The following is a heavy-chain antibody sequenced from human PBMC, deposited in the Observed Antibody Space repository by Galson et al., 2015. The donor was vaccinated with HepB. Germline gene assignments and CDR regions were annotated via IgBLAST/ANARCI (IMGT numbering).Heavy chain of an antibody. D-gene: IGHD6-19*01. CDR2: IIPIFGTA. Sequence: SVKVSCKASGGTFSSYAISWVRQAPGQGLEWMGGIIPIFGTANYAQKFQGRVTITADKSTSTAYMELSSLRSEDTAVYYCARDQGAGYSSGWPFDYWGQGTLVTVSS. V-gene: IGHV1-69*06. CDR1: GGTFSSYA. CDR3: ARDQGAGYSSGWPFDY. J-gene: IGHJ4*02.